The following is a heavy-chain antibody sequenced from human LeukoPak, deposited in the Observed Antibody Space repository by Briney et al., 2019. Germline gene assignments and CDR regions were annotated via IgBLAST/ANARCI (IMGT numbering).Heavy chain of an antibody. CDR2: INHSGST. Sequence: SETLSLTCAVYGGSFSGYYWSWIRQPPGKGLEWIGEINHSGSTNYNPSLKSRVTISVDTSKNQFSLKLSSVTAAGTAVYYCARAEPWIHQQFDYWGQGTLVTVSS. J-gene: IGHJ4*02. V-gene: IGHV4-34*01. D-gene: IGHD5-12*01. CDR3: ARAEPWIHQQFDY. CDR1: GGSFSGYY.